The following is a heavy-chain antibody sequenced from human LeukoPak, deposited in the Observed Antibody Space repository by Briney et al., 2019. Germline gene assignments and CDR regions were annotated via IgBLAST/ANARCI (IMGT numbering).Heavy chain of an antibody. J-gene: IGHJ5*02. D-gene: IGHD2-15*01. Sequence: GRSLRLSCAASGFTFDYYAMHWVRQAPGKGLEWVSGISWKSGRIGYVDSVKGRFTISRDNAKNSLYLQMNSLRAEDTAVYYCARDLDINFDPWGQGTLVTVSS. V-gene: IGHV3-9*01. CDR1: GFTFDYYA. CDR3: ARDLDINFDP. CDR2: ISWKSGRI.